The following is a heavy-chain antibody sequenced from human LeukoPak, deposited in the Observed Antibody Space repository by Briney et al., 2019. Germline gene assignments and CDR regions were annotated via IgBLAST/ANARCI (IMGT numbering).Heavy chain of an antibody. CDR1: GFIFSTYA. Sequence: PGGSLRLSCAASGFIFSTYAMNWVRQAPGKGPEWLSGVSNSGVSTNYAASVKGRFTISRDNSKNMLYLQMNGLRAEDTAVYYCAKDWNPSPNWFGPWGQGTLVIVSS. D-gene: IGHD1-1*01. CDR2: VSNSGVST. CDR3: AKDWNPSPNWFGP. J-gene: IGHJ5*02. V-gene: IGHV3-23*01.